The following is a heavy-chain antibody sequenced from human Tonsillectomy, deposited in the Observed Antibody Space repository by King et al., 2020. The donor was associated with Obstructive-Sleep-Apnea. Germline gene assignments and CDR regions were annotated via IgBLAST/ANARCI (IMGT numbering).Heavy chain of an antibody. Sequence: QLVQSGAEVKKPGESLKISCKGSGYSFTNYWIGWVRQMPGKGLEWIGIIYPGDSDTRSSPSFQGQVTISADKSISTAYLQWSSLKASDTAMYYGAKSMWYEAFPQNWFDPWGQGTLVTVSS. V-gene: IGHV5-51*01. CDR1: GYSFTNYW. D-gene: IGHD2-15*01. CDR2: IYPGDSDT. CDR3: AKSMWYEAFPQNWFDP. J-gene: IGHJ5*02.